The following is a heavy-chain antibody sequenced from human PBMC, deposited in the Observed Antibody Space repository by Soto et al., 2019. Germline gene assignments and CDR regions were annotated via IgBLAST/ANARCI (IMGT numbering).Heavy chain of an antibody. CDR3: ARDANYAYGSYYFDH. V-gene: IGHV1-2*02. J-gene: IGHJ4*02. CDR1: GYTFTGYQ. CDR2: INPNSGGT. D-gene: IGHD3-10*01. Sequence: GASVKVSGKASGYTFTGYQLPGVRQAPGQGLEWMGWINPNSGGTNYAQTFQGRVTMTRDTSISTAYMEVSRLTSDDTAVYFCARDANYAYGSYYFDHWGQGALVTVSS.